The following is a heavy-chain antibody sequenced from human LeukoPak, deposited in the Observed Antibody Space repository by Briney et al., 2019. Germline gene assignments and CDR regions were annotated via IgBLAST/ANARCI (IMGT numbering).Heavy chain of an antibody. D-gene: IGHD3-3*01. Sequence: GGSLRLSCAASGFTFSSYGMSWVRQAPGKGLEWVSSISSSSSYIYYADSVKGRFTISRDNAKNSLYLQMNSLRVEDTAVYYCARDGGDWFDPWGQGTLVTVSS. CDR3: ARDGGDWFDP. J-gene: IGHJ5*02. V-gene: IGHV3-21*01. CDR2: ISSSSSYI. CDR1: GFTFSSYG.